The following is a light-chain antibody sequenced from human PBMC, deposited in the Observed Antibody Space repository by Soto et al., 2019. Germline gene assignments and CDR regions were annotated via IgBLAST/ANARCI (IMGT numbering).Light chain of an antibody. Sequence: QSALTQPASVSGSPGQSITISCTGTSSDVGSYNLVSWYQQHPGKAPKLLIYEGSKRPSGVSNHFSGSKSGNTSSLTISGLQAEDEADYYCCSYAGRSTDVVFGGGTKLTVL. V-gene: IGLV2-23*01. CDR3: CSYAGRSTDVV. CDR1: SSDVGSYNL. CDR2: EGS. J-gene: IGLJ2*01.